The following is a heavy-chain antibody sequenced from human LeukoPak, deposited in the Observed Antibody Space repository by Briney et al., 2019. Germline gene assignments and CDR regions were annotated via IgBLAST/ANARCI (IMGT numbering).Heavy chain of an antibody. Sequence: SETLSLTCSVSIGSISSSKWWSWVRQSPVKGLEWIGEIYLYGTTNYNPSLKSRVTISVDTSKNQFSLKLSSVTAADTAVYYCARTHDYAYMDVWGKGTTVTVPS. CDR1: IGSISSSKW. V-gene: IGHV4-4*02. CDR3: ARTHDYAYMDV. CDR2: IYLYGTT. J-gene: IGHJ6*03.